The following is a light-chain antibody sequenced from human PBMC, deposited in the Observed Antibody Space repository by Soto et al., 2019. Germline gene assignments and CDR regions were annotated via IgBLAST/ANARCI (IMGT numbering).Light chain of an antibody. CDR2: KTA. V-gene: IGKV1-5*03. J-gene: IGKJ1*01. Sequence: DIHMTQSPSTLSASVGDRVTITCRASQSISSWLAWYQQKPGKDPNLLIYKTAHLESGVPSRFSGSGSGTEVTLTISSLQPDDFATYYCQHYNDYSWTFGQGTNVEIK. CDR1: QSISSW. CDR3: QHYNDYSWT.